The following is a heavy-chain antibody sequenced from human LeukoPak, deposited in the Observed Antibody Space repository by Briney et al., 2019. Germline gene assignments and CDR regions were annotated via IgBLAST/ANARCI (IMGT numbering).Heavy chain of an antibody. CDR1: GFTFSSYS. V-gene: IGHV3-21*01. D-gene: IGHD6-19*01. CDR2: ISSSSSYI. CDR3: ARDSAVAGPYYYGMDV. J-gene: IGHJ6*02. Sequence: GGSLRLSCAASGFTFSSYSMNWVRQAPGKGLEWVSSISSSSSYIYYADSVKGRFTISRDNAKNSLYLQMNSLRAKDTAVYYCARDSAVAGPYYYGMDVWGQGTTVTVSS.